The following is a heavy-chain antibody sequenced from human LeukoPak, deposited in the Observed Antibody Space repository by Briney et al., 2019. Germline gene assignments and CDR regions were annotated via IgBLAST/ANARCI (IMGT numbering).Heavy chain of an antibody. CDR3: ARELGINAFDV. CDR1: GYTLTEKH. J-gene: IGHJ3*01. V-gene: IGHV1-2*02. D-gene: IGHD7-27*01. Sequence: ASVKVSCKASGYTLTEKHLYWVRQAPGQGLEWMGWIDPKSGGTSFAQNFQGRLTMTRDTSINTAYMELRRLTSDDTTVYYCARELGINAFDVWDQGTMVTVSS. CDR2: IDPKSGGT.